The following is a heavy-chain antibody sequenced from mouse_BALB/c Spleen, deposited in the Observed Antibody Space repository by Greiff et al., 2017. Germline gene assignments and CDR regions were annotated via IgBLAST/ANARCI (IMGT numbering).Heavy chain of an antibody. CDR3: ARINWDYYAMDY. J-gene: IGHJ4*01. Sequence: EVKLMESGGGLVQPGGSRTLSCAASGFTFSSFGMHWVRQAPEKGLEWVAYISSGSSTIYYADTVKGRFTISRDNPKNTLFLQMTSLRSEDTAMYYCARINWDYYAMDYWGQGTSVTVAS. CDR1: GFTFSSFG. D-gene: IGHD4-1*01. V-gene: IGHV5-17*02. CDR2: ISSGSSTI.